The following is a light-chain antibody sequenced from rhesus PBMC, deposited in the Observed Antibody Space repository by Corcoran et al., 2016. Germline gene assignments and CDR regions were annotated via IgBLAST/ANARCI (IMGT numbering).Light chain of an antibody. V-gene: IGKV1-22*01. Sequence: DIQMTQSPSSLPASVGDTVTITCRASQSISSWLAWYQQKPGKAPRLLIYKASTLESGVPLMFSGRGSGTDFTLPIRSLQSEDFATYSCQQCNRSPWAFGQGTKVEIK. CDR2: KAS. CDR3: QQCNRSPWA. CDR1: QSISSW. J-gene: IGKJ1*01.